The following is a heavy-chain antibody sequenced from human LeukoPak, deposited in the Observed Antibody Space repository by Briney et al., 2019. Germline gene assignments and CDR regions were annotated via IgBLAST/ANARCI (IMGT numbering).Heavy chain of an antibody. J-gene: IGHJ3*02. CDR3: AKDLRPFMITPAAFDI. CDR1: GFTFSSYA. V-gene: IGHV3-23*01. CDR2: ISGSGGST. Sequence: SGGSLRLSCAASGFTFSSYAMSWVRQAPGKGLEWVSAISGSGGSTYYADSVKGRFTISRDNSKNTLYLQMNSLRAEDTAVYYCAKDLRPFMITPAAFDIWGQGTMVTVSS. D-gene: IGHD3-16*01.